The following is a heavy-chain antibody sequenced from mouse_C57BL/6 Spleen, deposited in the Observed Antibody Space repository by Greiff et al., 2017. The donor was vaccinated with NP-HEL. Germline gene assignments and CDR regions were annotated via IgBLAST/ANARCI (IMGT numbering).Heavy chain of an antibody. V-gene: IGHV5-17*01. CDR1: GFTFSDYG. J-gene: IGHJ4*01. Sequence: EVHLVESGGGLVKPGGSLKLSCAASGFTFSDYGMHWVRQAPEKGLEWVAYISSGSSTIYYADTVKGRFTISRDNAKNTLFLQMTSLRSEDTARDYCARRAGTDAMDYWGQGTSVTVSS. CDR2: ISSGSSTI. CDR3: ARRAGTDAMDY. D-gene: IGHD3-3*01.